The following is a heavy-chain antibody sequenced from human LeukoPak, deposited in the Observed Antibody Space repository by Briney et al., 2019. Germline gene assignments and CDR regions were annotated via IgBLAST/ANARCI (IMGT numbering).Heavy chain of an antibody. V-gene: IGHV4-34*01. CDR1: GGSFSGYY. J-gene: IGHJ4*02. Sequence: SETLSLTCAVYGGSFSGYYWSWIRQPPGKGLEWIGEINHSGSTNCNPSLKSRVTISVDTSKNQFSVKLSSVTAADTAVYYCARGPPWIQLWYITAAAGNFDYWGQGTLVTVPS. CDR3: ARGPPWIQLWYITAAAGNFDY. CDR2: INHSGST. D-gene: IGHD5-18*01.